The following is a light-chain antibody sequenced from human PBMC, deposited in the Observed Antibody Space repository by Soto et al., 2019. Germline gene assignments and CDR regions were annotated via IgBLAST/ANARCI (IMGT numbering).Light chain of an antibody. Sequence: DIQMTQSPSSLSASAGDRVTITCRASQSISSYLNWYQQKPGKAPKLLIYAASSLQSGVPSRFSGSGSGTDFTLTISSLQPEDFATYYCQQSYSTPDTFGGGTKVDIK. CDR3: QQSYSTPDT. J-gene: IGKJ4*01. CDR2: AAS. V-gene: IGKV1-39*01. CDR1: QSISSY.